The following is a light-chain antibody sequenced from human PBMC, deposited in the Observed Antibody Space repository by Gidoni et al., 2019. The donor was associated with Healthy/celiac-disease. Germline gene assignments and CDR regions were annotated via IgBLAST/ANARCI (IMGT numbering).Light chain of an antibody. CDR2: DAS. CDR1: QSVSSY. V-gene: IGKV3-11*01. Sequence: VLTQSPATLSLSPGERATLSCRASQSVSSYLAWYQQKPGQAPRLLIYDASNRATGITARFSGSGSGTDFTLTISSLEPEDFAVYYCQQRSNWLFTFGPGTKVDIK. CDR3: QQRSNWLFT. J-gene: IGKJ3*01.